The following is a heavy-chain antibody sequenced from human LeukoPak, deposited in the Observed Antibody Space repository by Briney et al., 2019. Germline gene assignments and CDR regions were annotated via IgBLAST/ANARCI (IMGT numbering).Heavy chain of an antibody. V-gene: IGHV3-43*02. D-gene: IGHD4-17*01. CDR1: GFTFDDYA. J-gene: IGHJ4*02. CDR3: AKPTDDYGDGGCFDY. Sequence: PGGSLRLSCAASGFTFDDYAMHWVRQAPGKGLEWVSLISGDGGSTYYADSEKGRFTISRDNSKNSLYLQMNSLRTEDTALYYCAKPTDDYGDGGCFDYWGQGTLVTVSS. CDR2: ISGDGGST.